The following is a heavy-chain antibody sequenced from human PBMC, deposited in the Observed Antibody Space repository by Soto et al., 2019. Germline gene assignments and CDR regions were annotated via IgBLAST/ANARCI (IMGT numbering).Heavy chain of an antibody. J-gene: IGHJ6*02. V-gene: IGHV1-69*13. CDR1: GGTFSSYA. CDR2: IIPIFGTA. Sequence: SVKVSCKASGGTFSSYAISWVRQAPGQGLEWMGGIIPIFGTANYAQKFQGRVTITADESTSTAYMELRSLRSDDTAVYYCARGGNNYYYYGMDVWGQGTTVTVSS. CDR3: ARGGNNYYYYGMDV.